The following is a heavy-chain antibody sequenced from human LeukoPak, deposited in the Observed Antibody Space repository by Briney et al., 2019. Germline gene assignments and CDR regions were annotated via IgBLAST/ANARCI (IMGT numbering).Heavy chain of an antibody. CDR2: ISAYNGNT. V-gene: IGHV1-18*01. CDR3: ARLNYYDFWSGYLDYFDY. Sequence: ASVKVSCKASGYTFTSYGISWVRQAPGQGLESMGWISAYNGNTNYAQKLQGRVTMTTDTSTSTAYMELRSLRSDDTAVYYCARLNYYDFWSGYLDYFDYWGQGTLVTVSS. CDR1: GYTFTSYG. D-gene: IGHD3-3*01. J-gene: IGHJ4*02.